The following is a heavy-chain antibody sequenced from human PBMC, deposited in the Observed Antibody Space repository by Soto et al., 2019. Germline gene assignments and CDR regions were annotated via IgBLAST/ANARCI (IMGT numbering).Heavy chain of an antibody. CDR2: IIPIFGTA. CDR1: GGTFSSYA. V-gene: IGHV1-69*13. D-gene: IGHD2-2*02. CDR3: AASVAYCSSTSCYIMQQAYYYYGMDF. J-gene: IGHJ6*02. Sequence: ASVKVSCKASGGTFSSYAISWVRQAPGQGLEWMGGIIPIFGTANYAQKFQGRVTITADESTSTAYMELSSLRSEDTAVYYCAASVAYCSSTSCYIMQQAYYYYGMDFWSQGTTVTVSS.